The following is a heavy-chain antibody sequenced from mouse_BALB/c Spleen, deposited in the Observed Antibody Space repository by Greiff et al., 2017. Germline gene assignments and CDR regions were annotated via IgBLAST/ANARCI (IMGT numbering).Heavy chain of an antibody. Sequence: EVMLVESGPSLVKPSQTLSLTCSVTGDSITSGYWNWIRKFPGNKLEYMGYISYSGSTYYNPSLKSRISITRDTSKNQYYLQLNSVTTEDTATNYCASRVRDLYAMDYWGQGTSVTVSA. J-gene: IGHJ4*01. CDR1: GDSITSGY. CDR2: ISYSGST. D-gene: IGHD2-2*01. CDR3: ASRVRDLYAMDY. V-gene: IGHV3-8*02.